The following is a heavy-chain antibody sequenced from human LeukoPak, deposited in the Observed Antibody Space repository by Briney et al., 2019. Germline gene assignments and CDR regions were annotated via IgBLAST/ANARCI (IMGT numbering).Heavy chain of an antibody. CDR2: IYYSGST. J-gene: IGHJ6*02. CDR3: ARGRYYYDSSGYGWEYYYYYGMDV. D-gene: IGHD3-22*01. Sequence: PSETLSPTCTVSGGSISSGGYYWSWIRQHPGKGLEWIGYIYYSGSTYYNPSLKSRVTISVDTSKNQFSLKLSSVTAADTAVYYCARGRYYYDSSGYGWEYYYYYGMDVWGQGTTVTVSS. CDR1: GGSISSGGYY. V-gene: IGHV4-31*03.